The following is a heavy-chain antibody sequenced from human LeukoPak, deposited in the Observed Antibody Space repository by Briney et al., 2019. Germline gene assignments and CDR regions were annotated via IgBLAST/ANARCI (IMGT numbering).Heavy chain of an antibody. CDR2: INPNSGGT. J-gene: IGHJ4*02. CDR1: GYTFTGYY. V-gene: IGHV1-2*06. CDR3: ARDFERPDY. Sequence: GALVKVSCKASGYTFTGYYIQWVRQAPGQGLEWMGRINPNSGGTNYAQKFQGRVTMTRDTSISTAYMELSRLRSDDTAVYYCARDFERPDYWGQGTLVTVSS.